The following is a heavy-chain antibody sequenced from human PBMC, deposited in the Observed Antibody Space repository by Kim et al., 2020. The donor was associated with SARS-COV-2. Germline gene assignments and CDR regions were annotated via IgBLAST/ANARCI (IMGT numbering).Heavy chain of an antibody. CDR1: GFIFRNYG. V-gene: IGHV3-30*18. J-gene: IGHJ4*02. CDR2: VSFDGRQK. D-gene: IGHD2-21*01. CDR3: AKEDAGVVVMAN. Sequence: GGSLRLSCTASGFIFRNYGIHWVRRAPGRGLEWIGVVSFDGRQKHYIDSLRGRLIISRDNSKNVVYLQMSGLRVDDTAVYFCAKEDAGVVVMANWGQGTLVTVS.